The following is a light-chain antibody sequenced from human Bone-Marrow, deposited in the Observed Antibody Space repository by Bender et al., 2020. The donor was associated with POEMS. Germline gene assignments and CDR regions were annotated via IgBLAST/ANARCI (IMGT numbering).Light chain of an antibody. CDR2: YDD. CDR1: NSNIGNNA. V-gene: IGLV1-36*01. CDR3: AAWDDSLNGVI. Sequence: QSVLTQPPSASGTPGQTVAISCSGSNSNIGNNAVNWYQQVPGKAPELLIYYDDLLSSGVSDRFSGSKSGTSASLAISGLQSEDEADYYCAAWDDSLNGVIFGGGTKLTVL. J-gene: IGLJ2*01.